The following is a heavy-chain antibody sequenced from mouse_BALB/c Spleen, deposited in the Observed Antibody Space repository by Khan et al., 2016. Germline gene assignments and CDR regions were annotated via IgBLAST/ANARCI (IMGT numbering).Heavy chain of an antibody. J-gene: IGHJ3*01. CDR3: ARNGNRYERTGFAY. V-gene: IGHV3-2*02. Sequence: EVQLQESGPGLVKPSQSLSLTCTVTGYSITSDYAWNWIRQFPGNKLEWMGYISYSGSTSYNPSLKSRTSITRDTSKNQFFLQLNSVTTEDTATYYCARNGNRYERTGFAYWGQGTLVTVSA. D-gene: IGHD2-14*01. CDR1: GYSITSDYA. CDR2: ISYSGST.